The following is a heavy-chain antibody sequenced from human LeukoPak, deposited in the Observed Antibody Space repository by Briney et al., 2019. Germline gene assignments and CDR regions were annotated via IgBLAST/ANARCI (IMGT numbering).Heavy chain of an antibody. V-gene: IGHV1-69*01. Sequence: SVKVSCKASGGTFSSYAISWVRQAPGQGLEWMGGIIPIFGTANYAQKFQGRVTITADESTSTAYMELSSLRSEDTAVYYCARPRRPRLQPDAFDIWGQGTMVTVSS. CDR3: ARPRRPRLQPDAFDI. D-gene: IGHD4-11*01. CDR2: IIPIFGTA. J-gene: IGHJ3*02. CDR1: GGTFSSYA.